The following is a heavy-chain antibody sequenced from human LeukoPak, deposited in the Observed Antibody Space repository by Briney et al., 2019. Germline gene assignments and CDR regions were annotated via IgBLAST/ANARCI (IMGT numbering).Heavy chain of an antibody. CDR3: TTGGFLGAFDI. V-gene: IGHV3-15*01. CDR2: IKSKTDGGTT. J-gene: IGHJ3*02. CDR1: GFTFSNGW. D-gene: IGHD1-26*01. Sequence: GGSLRLSCAASGFTFSNGWMSWVRQAPGKGLEKGGRIKSKTDGGTTDYAAPVKGRFTISRDDSKNTLYLQMNSLKTEDTAVYYCTTGGFLGAFDIWGQGTMVTVSS.